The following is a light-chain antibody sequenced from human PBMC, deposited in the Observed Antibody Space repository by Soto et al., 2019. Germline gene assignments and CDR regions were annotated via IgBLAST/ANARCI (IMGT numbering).Light chain of an antibody. CDR3: SSYTTSNTRQIV. CDR1: SSDVGGYNY. Sequence: QSALTQPASVSGSPGQSITISCTGTSSDVGGYNYVSWYQQHPGKAPKFMIHDVSNRPSGVSNRFSGSKSDNTASLTISGLQAEDEADYYCSSYTTSNTRQIVFGTGTKVTVL. CDR2: DVS. J-gene: IGLJ1*01. V-gene: IGLV2-14*01.